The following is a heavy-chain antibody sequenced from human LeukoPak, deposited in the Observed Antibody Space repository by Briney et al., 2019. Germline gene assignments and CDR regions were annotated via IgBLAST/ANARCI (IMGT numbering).Heavy chain of an antibody. CDR3: ATEMGGSYYKDY. D-gene: IGHD1-26*01. Sequence: ASVKVSCKASGYTFTGYYLHWVRQAPGQGLEWMGWSNPNSGGTKYAQKFQGRVTMTRDTSISTDYMELSRLRSDDTAVYYCATEMGGSYYKDYWGQGALVTVSP. CDR1: GYTFTGYY. CDR2: SNPNSGGT. J-gene: IGHJ4*02. V-gene: IGHV1-2*02.